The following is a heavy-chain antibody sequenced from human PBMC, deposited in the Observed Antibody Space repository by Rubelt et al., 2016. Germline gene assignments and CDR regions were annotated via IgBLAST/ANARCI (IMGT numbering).Heavy chain of an antibody. CDR2: MSPNSGNT. Sequence: TFTSYGITWVRQAPGQGLEWMGWMSPNSGNTGYAQKFRGRVTMTRNTSISTAYMELNTLRSEDTAVYYCARMTYTSSEDAINWFDPWGQGTLVTVSS. D-gene: IGHD3-22*01. J-gene: IGHJ5*02. CDR1: TFTSYG. CDR3: ARMTYTSSEDAINWFDP. V-gene: IGHV1-8*02.